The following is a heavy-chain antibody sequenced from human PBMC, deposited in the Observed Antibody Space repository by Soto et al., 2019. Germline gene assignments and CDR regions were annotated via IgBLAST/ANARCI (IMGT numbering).Heavy chain of an antibody. V-gene: IGHV4-39*01. CDR1: GSSISSSIYY. CDR3: ARHVTSGSYYFDY. Sequence: SETLSLTCTVSGSSISSSIYYWGWIRQPPGKGLERIGSIYYSGSTYYNPSLKSRVTISVDTSKNQFSLKLSSVTAADTAVYYCARHVTSGSYYFDYWGQGTLVTVSS. CDR2: IYYSGST. D-gene: IGHD1-26*01. J-gene: IGHJ4*02.